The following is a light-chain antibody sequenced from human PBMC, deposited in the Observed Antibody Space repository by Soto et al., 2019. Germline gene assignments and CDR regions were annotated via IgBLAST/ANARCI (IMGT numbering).Light chain of an antibody. V-gene: IGLV2-11*01. Sequence: QSALTQTRSVSGSPGQSVTISCTGTSSDVGGYNYVSWYQQHPGKAPKLMIYDVSKRPSGVPDRFSGSKSGNTASLTISGLQAEDEADYYCCSYAGNYTWVFGGGTKLTVL. CDR3: CSYAGNYTWV. CDR2: DVS. J-gene: IGLJ2*01. CDR1: SSDVGGYNY.